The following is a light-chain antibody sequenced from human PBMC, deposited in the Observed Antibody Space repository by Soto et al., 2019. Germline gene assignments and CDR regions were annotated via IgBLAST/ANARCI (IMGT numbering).Light chain of an antibody. V-gene: IGKV3-11*01. CDR3: QQRSDWPPT. CDR1: QSVGSY. J-gene: IGKJ1*01. Sequence: EIVFTQSPATLSLSPGERATLSCRASQSVGSYLAWFQQTPGQAPRLLIYDTSNRATGIPARFSGSGSGTDFTLTISXLETEDFAVYYCQQRSDWPPTFGQGTKV. CDR2: DTS.